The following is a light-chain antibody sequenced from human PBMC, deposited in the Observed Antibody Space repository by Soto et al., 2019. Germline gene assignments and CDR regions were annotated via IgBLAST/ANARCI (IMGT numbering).Light chain of an antibody. CDR3: ISYTVSRSYV. CDR2: SVS. J-gene: IGLJ1*01. Sequence: QSALTQPASVSGSPGQSITISCSGTSSDIGTYDHVAWFQQFPGKTPKPVIYSVSDRPSGVSYRFSGSKSGNTASLTISGLQADDEADYYCISYTVSRSYVFGTGTKLTVL. V-gene: IGLV2-14*01. CDR1: SSDIGTYDH.